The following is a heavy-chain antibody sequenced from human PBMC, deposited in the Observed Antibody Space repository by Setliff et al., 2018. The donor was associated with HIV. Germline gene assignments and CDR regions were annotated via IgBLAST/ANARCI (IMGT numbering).Heavy chain of an antibody. V-gene: IGHV4-59*11. CDR2: ISSTGAA. J-gene: IGHJ3*02. Sequence: PSETLSLTCTVSGDSINSHFWTWIRQSPRKGLEWTGYISSTGAAWYNPSLKSRVTMSIDTSKIHFSLTLSSVSGADTALYYCARGGKRAFDIWGQGAMVTVSS. CDR1: GDSINSHF. CDR3: ARGGKRAFDI.